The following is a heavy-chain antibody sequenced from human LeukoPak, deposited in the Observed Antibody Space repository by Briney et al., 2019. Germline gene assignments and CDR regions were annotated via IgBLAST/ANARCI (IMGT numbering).Heavy chain of an antibody. J-gene: IGHJ3*02. CDR1: GFSIRSDYF. Sequence: SETLSLTCTVSGFSIRSDYFWGWIRQPPGKGLEWVASIDHRGSTYYNPSLKSRVTISVDTSKNQFSLKLSSVTAADTAVYYCAYDSSGYHAFDIWGQGTMVTVSS. V-gene: IGHV4-38-2*02. D-gene: IGHD3-22*01. CDR2: IDHRGST. CDR3: AYDSSGYHAFDI.